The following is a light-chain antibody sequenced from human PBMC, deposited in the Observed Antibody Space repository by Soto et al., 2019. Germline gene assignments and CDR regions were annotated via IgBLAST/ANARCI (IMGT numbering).Light chain of an antibody. Sequence: QSVLTQPPSVSGAPGQRVTFSCTGSSSNIGAGYDVHWYQQFPGTAPKLLISGNINRPSGIPDRFSGSKFGTSASLAITGLQTEDEADYYCQSYDVSLTAYVFGTGTKLTVL. CDR3: QSYDVSLTAYV. V-gene: IGLV1-40*01. J-gene: IGLJ1*01. CDR2: GNI. CDR1: SSNIGAGYD.